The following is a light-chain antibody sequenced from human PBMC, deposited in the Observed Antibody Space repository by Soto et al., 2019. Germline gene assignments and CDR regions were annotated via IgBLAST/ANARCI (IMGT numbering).Light chain of an antibody. Sequence: QSALTQPASVSVSPGQSITVSCTGTSSDVGGYNYVSWYQQHPGKAPKLLIYEVSHRPSGVSNRFSGSKSGNTAFLTISGLQAEDEGDYYCSSYTSSIASVIFGGGTKLTVL. V-gene: IGLV2-14*01. CDR1: SSDVGGYNY. J-gene: IGLJ2*01. CDR2: EVS. CDR3: SSYTSSIASVI.